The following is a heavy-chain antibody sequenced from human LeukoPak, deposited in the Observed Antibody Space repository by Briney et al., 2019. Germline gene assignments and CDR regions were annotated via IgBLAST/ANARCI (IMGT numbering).Heavy chain of an antibody. CDR1: GGSFSGYY. V-gene: IGHV4-34*01. Sequence: SETLSLTCAVYGGSFSGYYWSWIRQPPGKGLEWIGEINHSVSTNYNPSLKSRVTISVDTSKNQFSLELSSVTAADTAVYYCARDDSGWGRRRTWFDPWGQGTLVTVSS. D-gene: IGHD5-12*01. CDR3: ARDDSGWGRRRTWFDP. CDR2: INHSVST. J-gene: IGHJ5*02.